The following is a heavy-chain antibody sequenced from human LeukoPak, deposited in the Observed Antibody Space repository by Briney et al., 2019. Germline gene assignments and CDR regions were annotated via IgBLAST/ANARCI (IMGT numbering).Heavy chain of an antibody. D-gene: IGHD1-1*01. CDR1: GYTFTSYA. V-gene: IGHV1-3*01. Sequence: ASVKVSCKASGYTFTSYAMHWVRQAPGQRLEWMGWVNAGNGNTKYSQKFQGRVTITRDKSTSTAYMELSSLRSEDTAVYYCARDGEDWNQRDYWGQGTLVTVSS. CDR3: ARDGEDWNQRDY. J-gene: IGHJ4*02. CDR2: VNAGNGNT.